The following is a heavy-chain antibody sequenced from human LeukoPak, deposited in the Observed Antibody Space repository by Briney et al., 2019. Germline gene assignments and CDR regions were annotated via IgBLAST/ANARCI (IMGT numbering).Heavy chain of an antibody. D-gene: IGHD3-10*01. CDR1: GGSFSGYY. V-gene: IGHV4-34*01. CDR2: INHSGST. CDR3: ASGDDYYGSGSYSDYYYYGMDV. J-gene: IGHJ6*02. Sequence: PSETLSLTCAVYGGSFSGYYWSWIRQPPGKGLEWIGEINHSGSTNYNPSLKSRVTISVDTSKNQFSLKLSSVTAADTAVYYCASGDDYYGSGSYSDYYYYGMDVWGQGTTVTVSS.